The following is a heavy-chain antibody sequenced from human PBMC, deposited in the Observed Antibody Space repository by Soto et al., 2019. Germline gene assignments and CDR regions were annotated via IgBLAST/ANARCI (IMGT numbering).Heavy chain of an antibody. CDR1: GGSISSSSYY. J-gene: IGHJ6*02. D-gene: IGHD1-7*01. CDR2: IYYSGST. CDR3: ARARAITGTTGYYYFGMDV. Sequence: SETLSLTCTVSGGSISSSSYYWGWIRQPPGKGQEWIGSIYYSGSTYYNPSLKSRVTISVDTSKNQFSLKLSSVTAADTAVYYCARARAITGTTGYYYFGMDVWGQGTTVTVYS. V-gene: IGHV4-39*01.